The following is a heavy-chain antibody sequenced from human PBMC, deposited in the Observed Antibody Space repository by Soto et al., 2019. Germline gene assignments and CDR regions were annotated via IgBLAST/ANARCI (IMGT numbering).Heavy chain of an antibody. V-gene: IGHV3-48*01. J-gene: IGHJ6*02. CDR1: GFTFSTYS. CDR2: ISSSSSTI. D-gene: IGHD2-2*01. Sequence: GGSLRLSCAASGFTFSTYSMNWVRQAPGKGLEWVSYISSSSSTIFYTDSVKGRFTVSRDNAKNSLYLQMNSLRAEDTAVYYCARDPNIVLVPAALRSYYYYYGMDVWGQGTTVTVSS. CDR3: ARDPNIVLVPAALRSYYYYYGMDV.